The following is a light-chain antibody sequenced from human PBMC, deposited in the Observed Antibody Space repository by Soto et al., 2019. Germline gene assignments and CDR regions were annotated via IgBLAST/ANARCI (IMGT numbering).Light chain of an antibody. CDR3: QSYDSSLSVH. CDR1: SSNIRAGYD. Sequence: QSVLTQPPSVSGAPGQRVTISCTGSSSNIRAGYDVHWYQQLPGTAPKLLIYGNSNRPSGVPDRFSGSKSGTSASLAITGLQAEDEADYYCQSYDSSLSVHFGTGTKLTVL. J-gene: IGLJ1*01. CDR2: GNS. V-gene: IGLV1-40*01.